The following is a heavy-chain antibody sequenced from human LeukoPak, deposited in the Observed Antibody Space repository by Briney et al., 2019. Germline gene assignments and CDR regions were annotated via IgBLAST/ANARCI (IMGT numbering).Heavy chain of an antibody. J-gene: IGHJ4*02. CDR2: MNPNSGNT. D-gene: IGHD3-10*01. CDR3: ARHKPSYGSGSYRAFGV. CDR1: GYTFTSYD. V-gene: IGHV1-8*02. Sequence: ASVKVSCKASGYTFTSYDINWVRQATGQGLEWMGWMNPNSGNTGYAQKFQGRVTMTRNTSISTAYMELSSLRSEDTAVYYCARHKPSYGSGSYRAFGVWGQGTLVTVSS.